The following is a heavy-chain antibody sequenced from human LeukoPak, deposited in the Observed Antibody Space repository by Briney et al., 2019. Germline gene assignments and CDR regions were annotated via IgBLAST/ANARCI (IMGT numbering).Heavy chain of an antibody. CDR2: ISSSSSYI. CDR1: GFTFSSYS. V-gene: IGHV3-21*01. D-gene: IGHD6-19*01. J-gene: IGHJ3*02. CDR3: ARLIGIAVAGDAFDI. Sequence: GGSLRLPCAASGFTFSSYSMNWVRQAPGKGLEWVSSISSSSSYIYYADSVKGRFTISRDNAKNSLYLQMNSLRAEDTTVYYCARLIGIAVAGDAFDIWGQGTMVTVSS.